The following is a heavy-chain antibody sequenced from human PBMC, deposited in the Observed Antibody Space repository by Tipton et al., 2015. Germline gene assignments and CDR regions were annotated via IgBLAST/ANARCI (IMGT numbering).Heavy chain of an antibody. CDR3: AKDLRATIAVSGSRGFDY. V-gene: IGHV3-23*01. D-gene: IGHD6-19*01. J-gene: IGHJ4*02. Sequence: GSLRLSCAASGFSFSSYAMNWVRQAPGKGLEWVSGVSGSGGTTSHAESVQGRFTISRDNSKNTLYLQMTSLRVEDTAVYYCAKDLRATIAVSGSRGFDYWGQGSLVTVSS. CDR2: VSGSGGTT. CDR1: GFSFSSYA.